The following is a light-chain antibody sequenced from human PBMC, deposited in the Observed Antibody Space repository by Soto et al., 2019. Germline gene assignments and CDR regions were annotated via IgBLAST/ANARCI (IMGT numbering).Light chain of an antibody. J-gene: IGLJ1*01. CDR2: DVS. V-gene: IGLV2-14*03. Sequence: CALTKPASVSRSPGRWITISNTGTSSDVGGYNYVSWYQHHPGKAPKLMIYDVSNRPSGVSNRFSGSKSGNTASLTISGLQPEDEAGYYCSSYTTSNTRQIVFGTGTKVTVL. CDR1: SSDVGGYNY. CDR3: SSYTTSNTRQIV.